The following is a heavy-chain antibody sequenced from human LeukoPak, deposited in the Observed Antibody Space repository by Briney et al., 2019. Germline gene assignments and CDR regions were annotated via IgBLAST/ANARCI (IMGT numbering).Heavy chain of an antibody. D-gene: IGHD3-9*01. CDR3: AREAAGYQK. V-gene: IGHV6-1*01. J-gene: IGHJ4*02. Sequence: SQTLSLTCAISGDSVSSNSAAWTWIRQSPSRGLEWLGRTYYRSKWFNDCAVSVKSRLIINPDTSKNQFSLQLNSVTPEDTAVYYCAREAAGYQKWGQGTLVTVSS. CDR1: GDSVSSNSAA. CDR2: TYYRSKWFN.